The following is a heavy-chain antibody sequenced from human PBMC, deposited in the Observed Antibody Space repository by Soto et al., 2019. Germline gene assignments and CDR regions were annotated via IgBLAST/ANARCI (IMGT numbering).Heavy chain of an antibody. V-gene: IGHV4-59*01. CDR1: GGSISSYY. CDR3: AREITHIVVEKEGAFDI. Sequence: SETLSLTCTVSGGSISSYYWSWIRQPPGKGLEWIGYIYYSGSTNYNPSLKSRVTISVDTSKNQFSLKLSSVTAADPAVYYCAREITHIVVEKEGAFDIWGQGTMVTVSS. D-gene: IGHD2-21*01. J-gene: IGHJ3*02. CDR2: IYYSGST.